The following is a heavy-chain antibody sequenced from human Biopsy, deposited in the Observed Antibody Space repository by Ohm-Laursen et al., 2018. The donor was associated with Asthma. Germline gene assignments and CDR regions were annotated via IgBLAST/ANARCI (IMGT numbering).Heavy chain of an antibody. CDR2: IYYSGST. D-gene: IGHD1-1*01. J-gene: IGHJ2*01. V-gene: IGHV4-4*02. Sequence: SETLSLTCAVSGDSISSNSWWTWVRQSPGRGLEWIGEIYYSGSTNYHPSLKGRVTISVAKSKNQFSLRLTSVIAADTAVYYCARAIGTGDWYFDVWGRGTLVTVSS. CDR1: GDSISSNSW. CDR3: ARAIGTGDWYFDV.